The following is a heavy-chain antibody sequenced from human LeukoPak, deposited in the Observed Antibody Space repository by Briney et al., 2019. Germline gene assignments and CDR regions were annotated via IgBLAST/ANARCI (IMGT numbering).Heavy chain of an antibody. J-gene: IGHJ4*02. Sequence: SETLSLTCTVSGGSISSYYWSWIRQPPGKGLEWIGYIYYSGSTNYNPSLKSRVTISVDTSKNQFSLKLSSVTAADTAVYYCARSGNDYVWGSYTGGFDYWGQGTLVTVSS. CDR1: GGSISSYY. V-gene: IGHV4-59*01. D-gene: IGHD3-16*01. CDR2: IYYSGST. CDR3: ARSGNDYVWGSYTGGFDY.